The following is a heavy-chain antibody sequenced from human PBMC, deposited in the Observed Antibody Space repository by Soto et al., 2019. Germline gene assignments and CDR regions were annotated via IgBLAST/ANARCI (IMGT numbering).Heavy chain of an antibody. J-gene: IGHJ6*02. CDR2: ISGSGGST. D-gene: IGHD4-17*01. CDR3: AKGVGYGGYRAYYYFGMDV. V-gene: IGHV3-23*01. Sequence: EVQLLESGGGLVQPGGSLRLSCAASGFTFSSYAMSWVRQAPGKGLEWVSAISGSGGSTYYADSVKGRSTISRDNSKTTLYLQMTGLRAEDTAVYYCAKGVGYGGYRAYYYFGMDVWGQGTTVTVSS. CDR1: GFTFSSYA.